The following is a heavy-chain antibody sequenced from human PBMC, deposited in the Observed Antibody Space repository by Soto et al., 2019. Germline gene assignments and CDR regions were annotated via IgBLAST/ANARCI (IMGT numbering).Heavy chain of an antibody. V-gene: IGHV3-23*01. Sequence: GGSLSLSCASSEFCFDDYAMSWVRQAPGKGLVWVSSITYTGVSTYYAGSVKGRFTISSDNSRDTLFLQMNSLRAEDTAIYYCAKSSVWYPYFDSWGQGTLVTVSA. CDR1: EFCFDDYA. D-gene: IGHD6-13*01. CDR2: ITYTGVST. J-gene: IGHJ4*02. CDR3: AKSSVWYPYFDS.